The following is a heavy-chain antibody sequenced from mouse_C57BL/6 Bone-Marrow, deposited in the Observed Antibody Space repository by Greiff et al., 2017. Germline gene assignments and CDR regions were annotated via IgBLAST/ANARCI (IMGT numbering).Heavy chain of an antibody. CDR2: IYPSDSET. D-gene: IGHD1-1*01. V-gene: IGHV1-61*01. J-gene: IGHJ1*03. Sequence: QVQLQQPGAELVRPGSSVKLSCKASGYTFTSYWMDWVKQRPGQGLEWIGNIYPSDSETNYNQKVKDKATLTVDKSSSTAYMQLSILTSEDSAVYDCAKPYYGCSYYWYFDVWGTGTTVTVSS. CDR3: AKPYYGCSYYWYFDV. CDR1: GYTFTSYW.